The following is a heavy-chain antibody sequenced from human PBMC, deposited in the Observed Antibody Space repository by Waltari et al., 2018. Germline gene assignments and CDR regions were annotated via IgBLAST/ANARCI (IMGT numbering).Heavy chain of an antibody. Sequence: QVQLQESGPGLVKPSQTLSLTCTVSGGSISSGSYYWSWIRPPARQGLEWIGRIYTSGSTNYNPYLKSRVTISVDTSKNQFSLKLSSVTAADTAVYYCARVRDRWLKWKYYYYYGMDVWGQGTTVTVSS. D-gene: IGHD3-22*01. J-gene: IGHJ6*02. CDR2: IYTSGST. CDR1: GGSISSGSYY. CDR3: ARVRDRWLKWKYYYYYGMDV. V-gene: IGHV4-61*02.